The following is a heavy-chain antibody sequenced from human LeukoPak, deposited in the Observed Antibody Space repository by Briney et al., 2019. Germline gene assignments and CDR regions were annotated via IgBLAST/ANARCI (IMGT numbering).Heavy chain of an antibody. D-gene: IGHD1-26*01. CDR1: GFTFSTYA. Sequence: GGSLRLSCAASGFTFSTYAIHWVRRAPGKGLEWVAVISYDGSNTYYADSVKGRFTISRDNSKNTLYLQMTSLRAEDTAVYYCARDSGAGWELPKYYFDYRGQGTLVTVSS. J-gene: IGHJ4*02. V-gene: IGHV3-30-3*01. CDR3: ARDSGAGWELPKYYFDY. CDR2: ISYDGSNT.